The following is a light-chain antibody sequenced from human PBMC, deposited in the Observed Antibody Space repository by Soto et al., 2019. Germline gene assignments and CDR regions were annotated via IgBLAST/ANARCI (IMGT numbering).Light chain of an antibody. CDR1: QSVSSSY. Sequence: EIMLTQSPGTLSLSPWERATLSCRASQSVSSSYLAWYQQKPGQAPRLLIYGASSRATGIPDRFSGSGSGTDFTLTISRLEPEDFAVYYCQQYGSSALTFGGGTKVDIK. V-gene: IGKV3-20*01. CDR2: GAS. J-gene: IGKJ4*02. CDR3: QQYGSSALT.